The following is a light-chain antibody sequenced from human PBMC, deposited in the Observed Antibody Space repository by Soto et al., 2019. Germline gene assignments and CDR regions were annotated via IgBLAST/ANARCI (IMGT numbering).Light chain of an antibody. CDR2: HVS. CDR3: SSYTSSSTVV. V-gene: IGLV2-14*01. CDR1: SSDVAGYNY. Sequence: QSALTQPASVSGSPGQSITISCTGTSSDVAGYNYVSWYQQHPGKAPKLIIYHVSYRPSGVSNRFSGSKSGNTASLTISGLQAEDEANYYCSSYTSSSTVVFGGGTKLTVL. J-gene: IGLJ2*01.